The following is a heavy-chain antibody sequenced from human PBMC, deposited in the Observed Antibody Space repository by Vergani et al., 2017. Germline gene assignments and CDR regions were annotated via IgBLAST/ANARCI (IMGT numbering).Heavy chain of an antibody. D-gene: IGHD3-10*01. CDR2: IFPGDADT. CDR3: ARLPRGLRGMSLEY. CDR1: GYTFTNYW. Sequence: EVRLVQSGPEVKKPGESVKISCETSGYTFTNYWVVWVRQRPGKGLEWMGLIFPGDADTRYSPSFEGQVTISADTSTSTAYVQWPSLKASDTAVYFCARLPRGLRGMSLEYWGQGTLVTVSS. V-gene: IGHV5-51*01. J-gene: IGHJ4*02.